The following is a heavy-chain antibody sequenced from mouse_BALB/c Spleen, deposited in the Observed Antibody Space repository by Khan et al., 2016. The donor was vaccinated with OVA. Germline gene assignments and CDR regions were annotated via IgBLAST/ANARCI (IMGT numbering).Heavy chain of an antibody. CDR3: ARDYGSLYWFFDV. V-gene: IGHV3-5*02. CDR1: GISITSGNYR. D-gene: IGHD1-1*01. J-gene: IGHJ1*01. Sequence: VQLKESGPGLVKPSQTVSLTCTVTGISITSGNYRWSWIRPFPGNKLEWIGNIYYSGTVTYNPSLTSRTTITRDTSKNQFFLEMNSLTAEDTATYYCARDYGSLYWFFDVWGAGTTVTVSS. CDR2: IYYSGTV.